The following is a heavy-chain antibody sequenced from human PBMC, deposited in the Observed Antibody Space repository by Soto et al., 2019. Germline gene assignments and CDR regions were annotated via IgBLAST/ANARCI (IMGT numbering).Heavy chain of an antibody. Sequence: PSATLDLTCNVSGDTLRGSYWNCIRQPPGKTLEWIGSIYYTGGTNYNPSLKSRVTISVDTSKNHFSLKFNSLTAADTAVYYCASGTLSTIAAPDSWGQGTLVTGSS. CDR2: IYYTGGT. J-gene: IGHJ4*02. CDR1: GDTLRGSY. CDR3: ASGTLSTIAAPDS. V-gene: IGHV4-59*01. D-gene: IGHD6-13*01.